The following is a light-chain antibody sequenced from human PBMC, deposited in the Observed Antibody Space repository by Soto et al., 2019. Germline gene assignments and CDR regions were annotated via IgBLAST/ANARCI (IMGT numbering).Light chain of an antibody. J-gene: IGKJ1*01. CDR3: QQYGSSSWT. V-gene: IGKV3-20*01. CDR1: QSVSSSY. CDR2: GSS. Sequence: EIVLTQSPGTLSLSPGERATLSCRASQSVSSSYLAWYQQKPGQAPRLLIYGSSSRTTGIPDRFSGSGSGTDFTLTISRVEPEDVAVYYWQQYGSSSWTFGQGTKVEIK.